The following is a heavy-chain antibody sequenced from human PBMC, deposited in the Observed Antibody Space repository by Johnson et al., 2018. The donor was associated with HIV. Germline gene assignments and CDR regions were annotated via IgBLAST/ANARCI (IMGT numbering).Heavy chain of an antibody. CDR3: AKGRSTAQFITYDAFDI. CDR2: ISWNSGSI. Sequence: VQLVESGGGLVKPGGSLRLSCAASGFTFDDYAMHWVRQAPGQGLEWVSGISWNSGSIGYADSVKGRFTISRANAKNSLYLQMNSLRAEDTALYYCAKGRSTAQFITYDAFDIWGQGTMVTVSS. J-gene: IGHJ3*02. D-gene: IGHD3-10*01. V-gene: IGHV3-9*01. CDR1: GFTFDDYA.